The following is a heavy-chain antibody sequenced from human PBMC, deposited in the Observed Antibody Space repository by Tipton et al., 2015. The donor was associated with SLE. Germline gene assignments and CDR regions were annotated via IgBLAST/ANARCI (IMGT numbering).Heavy chain of an antibody. V-gene: IGHV1-46*01. CDR1: GYIFTNYY. J-gene: IGHJ4*02. CDR3: ARDHRGGDSISFSYFYY. D-gene: IGHD2-21*01. CDR2: INPSGGST. Sequence: QLVQSGAEVRKPGASLKVSYKASGYIFTNYYIHWVRQAPGQGLEWMGIINPSGGSTSYAKKFQGRVSMTRDTSTSIVCMEMSSLTSDDTAVYYCARDHRGGDSISFSYFYYWGQGALVTVSS.